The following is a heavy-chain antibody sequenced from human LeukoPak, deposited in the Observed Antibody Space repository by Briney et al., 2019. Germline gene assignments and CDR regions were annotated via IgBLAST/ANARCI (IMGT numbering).Heavy chain of an antibody. V-gene: IGHV4-59*08. J-gene: IGHJ3*02. CDR3: ARKTSRGYGNDVFDI. Sequence: SETLSLTCTVSGGSINSYYWSWIRQPPGKGLEFIGYFFNGGSTNYNPSLKSRGTISVDTSKNQFSLKLRSVTAADTAVYYCARKTSRGYGNDVFDIWGQGTMVTVAS. D-gene: IGHD5-12*01. CDR2: FFNGGST. CDR1: GGSINSYY.